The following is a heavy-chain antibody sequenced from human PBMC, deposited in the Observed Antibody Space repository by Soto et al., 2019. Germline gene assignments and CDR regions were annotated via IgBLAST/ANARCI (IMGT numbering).Heavy chain of an antibody. D-gene: IGHD5-12*01. CDR2: IIPILGIA. V-gene: IGHV1-69*02. CDR1: GGTFSSYT. CDR3: ARVRSSGIVATIEIDY. J-gene: IGHJ4*02. Sequence: SVKVSCKASGGTFSSYTISWVRQAPGQGLEWMGRIIPILGIANYAQKFQGRVTITADKSTSTAYMELSSLRSEDTAVYYCARVRSSGIVATIEIDYWGQATLVTVSS.